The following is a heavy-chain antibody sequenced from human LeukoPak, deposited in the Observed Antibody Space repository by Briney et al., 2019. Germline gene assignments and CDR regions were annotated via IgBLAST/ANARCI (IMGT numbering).Heavy chain of an antibody. Sequence: GGSLRLSCAASGVTFSSYAMHWVRQAPGKGLEWVAVISYDGSNKYYADSVKGRLTISGDNSKNTLYLQMHSLRAEDTAVYYCARAQTPWYYDSSRYSPPDYWGQGPLVTVSS. CDR3: ARAQTPWYYDSSRYSPPDY. CDR2: ISYDGSNK. CDR1: GVTFSSYA. J-gene: IGHJ4*02. D-gene: IGHD3-22*01. V-gene: IGHV3-30-3*01.